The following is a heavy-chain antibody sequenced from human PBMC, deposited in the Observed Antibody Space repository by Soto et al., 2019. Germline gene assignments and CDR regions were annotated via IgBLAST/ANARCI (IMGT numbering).Heavy chain of an antibody. D-gene: IGHD1-26*01. CDR2: ISAHNGNT. CDR1: GYTFSSYG. CDR3: ARDQGGGWFDP. Sequence: QVQLVQSGAEVKKPGASVKVSCKASGYTFSSYGISWVRQAPGQGLEWMGWISAHNGNTNYAQNLQGRVTMTTDTSTSTAHMELRSLRSDDTAVYYCARDQGGGWFDPWGRGTLVTVSS. V-gene: IGHV1-18*01. J-gene: IGHJ5*02.